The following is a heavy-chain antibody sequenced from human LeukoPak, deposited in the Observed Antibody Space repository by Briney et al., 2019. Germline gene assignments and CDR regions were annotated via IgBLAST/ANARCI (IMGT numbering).Heavy chain of an antibody. CDR2: ISNSGGRT. V-gene: IGHV3-23*01. D-gene: IGHD1-26*01. J-gene: IGHJ4*02. CDR3: AIRARSGSYWNFDY. CDR1: GFTFSSYA. Sequence: RSGGSLRLSCAASGFTFSSYAMSWVRQAPGKGLEWVSSISNSGGRTFYTDSVKGRFTISRDNSKITLYLQMNSLRAEDTAVYYCAIRARSGSYWNFDYWGQGTLVTVSS.